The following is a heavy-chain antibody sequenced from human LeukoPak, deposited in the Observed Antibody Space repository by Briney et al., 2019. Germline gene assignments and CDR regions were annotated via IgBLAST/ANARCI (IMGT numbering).Heavy chain of an antibody. CDR3: ASLYCSRGSCHVDY. CDR2: IYSGGST. CDR1: GFPIRDNY. Sequence: PGGSLGLSCVVSGFPIRDNYMSWVRQAPGKGLDWVSVIYSGGSTYYADSLKGRFTISKDNSKNTVWLQMNSLRAEDTAVYYCASLYCSRGSCHVDYWGQGALVTVSS. D-gene: IGHD2-15*01. V-gene: IGHV3-53*01. J-gene: IGHJ4*02.